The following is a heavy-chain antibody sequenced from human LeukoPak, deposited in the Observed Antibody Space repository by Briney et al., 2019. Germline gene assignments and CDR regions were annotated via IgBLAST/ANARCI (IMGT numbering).Heavy chain of an antibody. CDR2: INPNSGGT. CDR3: ARDLGGNSFDY. J-gene: IGHJ4*02. V-gene: IGHV1-2*02. D-gene: IGHD4-23*01. CDR1: GYTFTGYY. Sequence: ASVKVSCKASGYTFTGYYLHWVRLAPGQGLEWMGWINPNSGGTNYAQKFQGRVTMTRDTSISTAYMELTRLTSDDTAVYYCARDLGGNSFDYWGQGTLVTVSS.